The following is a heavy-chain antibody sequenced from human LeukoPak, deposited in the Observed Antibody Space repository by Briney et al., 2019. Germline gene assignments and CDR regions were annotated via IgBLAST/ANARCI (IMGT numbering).Heavy chain of an antibody. CDR1: GFNFSTYT. CDR2: ITSSSNSI. J-gene: IGHJ4*02. V-gene: IGHV3-48*01. D-gene: IGHD3-22*01. Sequence: PGGSLRLSCAASGFNFSTYTMNWVRQAPGKGLEWLSYITSSSNSIYYADSVKGRFTIPRDNAKNSLYLQMDSLRAEDTAVYYCARASSGYGFYSNYWGQGTLVTVPS. CDR3: ARASSGYGFYSNY.